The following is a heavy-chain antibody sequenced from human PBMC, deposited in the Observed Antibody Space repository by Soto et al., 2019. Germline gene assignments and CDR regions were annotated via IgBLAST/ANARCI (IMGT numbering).Heavy chain of an antibody. CDR2: IYYSGST. J-gene: IGHJ4*02. CDR3: ARGAIAAAAPPDY. V-gene: IGHV4-31*03. Sequence: QVQLQESGPGLVKPSQTLSLTCTVSGGSISSGGYYWSWIRQHPGKGLERIGYIYYSGSTYYNPSLQSRVTISVDTSKNQFSLKLSSVTAADTAVYYCARGAIAAAAPPDYWGQGTLVTVSS. D-gene: IGHD6-13*01. CDR1: GGSISSGGYY.